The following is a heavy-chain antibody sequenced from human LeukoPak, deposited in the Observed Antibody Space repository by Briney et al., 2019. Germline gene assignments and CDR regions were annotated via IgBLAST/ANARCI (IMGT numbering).Heavy chain of an antibody. D-gene: IGHD2-2*01. CDR3: ARGLLGYCSSTSCYQDYYYMDV. CDR2: IKEDGSKK. J-gene: IGHJ6*03. Sequence: GGSLRLSCAASGFTFSEFWMSWVRQAPGKGLEWLANIKEDGSKKYYVDSVKGRFTISRDNAKNTLYLQMNSLRAEDTAVYYCARGLLGYCSSTSCYQDYYYMDVWGKGTTVTVSS. CDR1: GFTFSEFW. V-gene: IGHV3-7*01.